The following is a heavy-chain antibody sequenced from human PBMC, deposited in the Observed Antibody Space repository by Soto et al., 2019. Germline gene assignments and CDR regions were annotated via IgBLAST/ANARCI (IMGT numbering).Heavy chain of an antibody. CDR3: AKALYCDNVGPNDH. V-gene: IGHV3-23*01. J-gene: IGHJ4*02. D-gene: IGHD2-15*01. CDR2: FSFYGRRDNT. CDR1: GFTFSSYD. Sequence: EVQLLESGGGLVQPGGSLRLSCVGSGFTFSSYDMTWVRQAPGKGLEWVSSFSFYGRRDNTYYADSVKGRFTISRDNSRNKVYLQIDNLSVEDTAVYYFAKALYCDNVGPNDHWGQGTLVTVSS.